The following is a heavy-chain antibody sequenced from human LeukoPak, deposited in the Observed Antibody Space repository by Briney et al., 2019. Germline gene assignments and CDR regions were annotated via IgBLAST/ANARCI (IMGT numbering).Heavy chain of an antibody. CDR2: IYSGGST. V-gene: IGHV3-66*01. Sequence: GGSLRLSRAASGFTVSSNYMSWVRQAPGKGLEWVSVIYSGGSTDYADSVKGRFTISRDNSKNTLYLQMNSLRAEDTAVYYCAKAVVGDYYYGMDVWGQGTTVTVSS. D-gene: IGHD4-23*01. CDR3: AKAVVGDYYYGMDV. J-gene: IGHJ6*02. CDR1: GFTVSSNY.